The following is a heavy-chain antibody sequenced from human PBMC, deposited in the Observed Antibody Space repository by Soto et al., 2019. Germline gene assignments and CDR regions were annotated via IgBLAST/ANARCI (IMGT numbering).Heavy chain of an antibody. J-gene: IGHJ6*02. CDR1: GYSFTSYW. Sequence: GESLKISCKGSGYSFTSYWIGWVRQMPGKGLEWMGIIYPGDSDTRYSPSFQGQVTISADKSISTAYLQWSSLKASDTAMYYCASSKSQSYYYSGMDVWGQGTTVTVSS. CDR3: ASSKSQSYYYSGMDV. V-gene: IGHV5-51*01. CDR2: IYPGDSDT.